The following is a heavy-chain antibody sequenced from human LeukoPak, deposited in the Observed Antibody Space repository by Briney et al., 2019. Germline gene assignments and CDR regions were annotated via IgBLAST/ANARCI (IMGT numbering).Heavy chain of an antibody. J-gene: IGHJ4*02. CDR1: GFTFSNYG. CDR3: ARDSDTFGALDY. D-gene: IGHD3-10*01. CDR2: IWYDGSNK. V-gene: IGHV3-33*01. Sequence: PGGSLRLSCAASGFTFSNYGMHWVRQAPGKGLEWVAVIWYDGSNKYYADSVKGRFTISRDNSKNTLYLHMNSLRLEDTAVYYCARDSDTFGALDYWGQGTLVTVSS.